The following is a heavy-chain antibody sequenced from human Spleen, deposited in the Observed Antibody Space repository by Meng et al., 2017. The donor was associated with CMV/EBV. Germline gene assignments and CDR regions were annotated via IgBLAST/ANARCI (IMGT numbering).Heavy chain of an antibody. V-gene: IGHV4-61*01. Sequence: SETLSLTCTVSGGSVSTSHYYWTYIRQPPGKGLEWIGFISYSGRTSYNPSLKGRVTMSADTSKNQFSLKLTSVTAADTAIYYCARDQFSSGYYGGIDPWGQGTPVTVS. CDR1: GGSVSTSHYY. J-gene: IGHJ5*02. CDR2: ISYSGRT. CDR3: ARDQFSSGYYGGIDP. D-gene: IGHD3-3*01.